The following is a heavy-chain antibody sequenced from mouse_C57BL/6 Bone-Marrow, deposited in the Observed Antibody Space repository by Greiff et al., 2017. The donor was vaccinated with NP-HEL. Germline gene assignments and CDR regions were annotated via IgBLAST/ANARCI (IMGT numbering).Heavy chain of an antibody. D-gene: IGHD2-5*01. J-gene: IGHJ3*01. V-gene: IGHV1-66*01. CDR2: LYPGSGNT. Sequence: QVQLQQSGPELVKPGASVKISCKASGYSFTSYYIHWVKQRPGQGLEWIGWLYPGSGNTKYNEKFKGKATLTADTSSSTAYMQLSSLTSEDSAVYYCARDYSSPFAYWGQGTLVTVSA. CDR3: ARDYSSPFAY. CDR1: GYSFTSYY.